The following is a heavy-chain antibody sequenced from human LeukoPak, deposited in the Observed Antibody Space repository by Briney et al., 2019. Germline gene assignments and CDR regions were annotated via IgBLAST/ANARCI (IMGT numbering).Heavy chain of an antibody. CDR2: ISGSGGST. CDR1: GFTFSSYA. D-gene: IGHD3-22*01. J-gene: IGHJ3*02. CDR3: ARVMEYYYDSSGPSDAFDI. V-gene: IGHV3-23*01. Sequence: GGSLRLSCAASGFTFSSYAMSWVRQAPGKGLEWVSAISGSGGSTYYADSVKGRFTISRDNSKNTLYLQMNSLRAEDTAVYYCARVMEYYYDSSGPSDAFDIWGQGTMVTVSS.